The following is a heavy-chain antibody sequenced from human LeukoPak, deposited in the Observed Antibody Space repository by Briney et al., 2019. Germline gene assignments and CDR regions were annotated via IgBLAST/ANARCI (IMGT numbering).Heavy chain of an antibody. CDR3: ARRFGSGWFDP. CDR1: GYTFTSYG. Sequence: SVKVSCKASGYTFTSYGISWVRQAPGQGLEWMGGIIPIFGTANYAQKFQGRVTITTDESTSTAYMELSSLRSEDTAVYYCARRFGSGWFDPWGQGTLVTVSS. D-gene: IGHD3-3*01. V-gene: IGHV1-69*05. CDR2: IIPIFGTA. J-gene: IGHJ5*02.